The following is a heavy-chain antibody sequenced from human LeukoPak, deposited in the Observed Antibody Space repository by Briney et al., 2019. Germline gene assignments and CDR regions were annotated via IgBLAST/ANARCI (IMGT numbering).Heavy chain of an antibody. CDR1: GYIMTKDV. J-gene: IGHJ4*02. V-gene: IGHV1-3*02. CDR2: TNTDNRNK. CDR3: ATRGHLNKLGLTTLSISSGWLNFDY. D-gene: IGHD6-13*01. Sequence: AASVKVSCKVSGYIMTKDVMYWVRQAPGQRLEWKQWTNTDNRNKVNSQEFQGRDNITSDTSANTTDMELNSLRSEDKTIYSCATRGHLNKLGLTTLSISSGWLNFDYWGQGTLVNVSS.